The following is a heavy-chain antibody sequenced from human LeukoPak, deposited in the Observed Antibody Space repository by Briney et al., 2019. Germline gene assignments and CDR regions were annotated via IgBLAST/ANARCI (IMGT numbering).Heavy chain of an antibody. D-gene: IGHD6-19*01. CDR3: ATWLSVAGPRAIDY. CDR1: GYTLTELP. J-gene: IGHJ4*02. V-gene: IGHV1-24*01. Sequence: ASVKVSCKVSGYTLTELPMHWVRQAPGKGLEWMGGFDPEDGETIYAQKFQGRVTMTEDTSTDTAYMELSSLRSEDTAVYYCATWLSVAGPRAIDYWGQGTLVTVSS. CDR2: FDPEDGET.